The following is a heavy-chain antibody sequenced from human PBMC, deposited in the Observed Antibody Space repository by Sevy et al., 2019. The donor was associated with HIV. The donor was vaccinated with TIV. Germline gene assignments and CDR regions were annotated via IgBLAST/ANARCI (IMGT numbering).Heavy chain of an antibody. J-gene: IGHJ4*02. D-gene: IGHD2-2*01. CDR3: ARDLYSCIRTSCYWPLDY. CDR1: GYTFTSYG. V-gene: IGHV1-18*01. Sequence: ASVKVSCKASGYTFTSYGISWVRQAPGQGLEWMGWISAYNGNTNDAQKLQGRVTMTTDTSTSTAYMELRSLRSDDTAVYYCARDLYSCIRTSCYWPLDYWGQGTLVTVSS. CDR2: ISAYNGNT.